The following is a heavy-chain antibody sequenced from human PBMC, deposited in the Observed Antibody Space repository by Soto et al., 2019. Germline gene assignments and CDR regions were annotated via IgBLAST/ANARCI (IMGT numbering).Heavy chain of an antibody. J-gene: IGHJ3*02. D-gene: IGHD4-4*01. CDR1: GFTFRSYA. CDR2: ISSNGGST. Sequence: EVQLVESGGGLVQPGGSLRLCCAASGFTFRSYAMHWVRQAPGKGLEYVSAISSNGGSTYYANSVKGRFTISRDNSKNTLHLQMGSLRAEDMAVYYCAIVLSSHYNYAIDIWGQGTMVTVSS. CDR3: AIVLSSHYNYAIDI. V-gene: IGHV3-64*01.